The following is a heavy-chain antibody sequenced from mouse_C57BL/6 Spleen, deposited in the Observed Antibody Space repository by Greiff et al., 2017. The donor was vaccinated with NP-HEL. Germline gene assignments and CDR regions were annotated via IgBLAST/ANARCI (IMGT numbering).Heavy chain of an antibody. CDR2: INPSNGGT. CDR3: ANYGSSYGYYFDY. J-gene: IGHJ2*01. Sequence: QVQLQQPGTELVKPGATVKLSCKASCYTFTSYWMHWVKQRPGQGLEWIGNINPSNGGTNYNEKFKSKATLTVDKSSSTAYMQLSSLTSEDSAVYYCANYGSSYGYYFDYWGQGTTLTVSS. V-gene: IGHV1-53*01. CDR1: CYTFTSYW. D-gene: IGHD1-1*01.